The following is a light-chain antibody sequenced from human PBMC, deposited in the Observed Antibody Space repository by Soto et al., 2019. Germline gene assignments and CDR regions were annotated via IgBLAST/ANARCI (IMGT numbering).Light chain of an antibody. CDR2: GAS. CDR1: QSVRTY. V-gene: IGKV3-20*01. Sequence: EIVLTQSPVTLSLSQGERATLSCRASQSVRTYLAWYQVKPGQAPRLLIYGASNRATGIPDRFSGSGSGTDFTLTISRLEPEDFAVYYCQQYGSSGTFGQGTKADVK. J-gene: IGKJ1*01. CDR3: QQYGSSGT.